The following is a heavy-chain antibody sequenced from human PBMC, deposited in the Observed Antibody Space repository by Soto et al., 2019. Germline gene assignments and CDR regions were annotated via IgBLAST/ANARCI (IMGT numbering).Heavy chain of an antibody. J-gene: IGHJ4*02. CDR1: GGSFSNYI. D-gene: IGHD6-19*01. V-gene: IGHV1-69*19. CDR3: ARGLFGQQWLVGFDT. CDR2: TIPMFATA. Sequence: QVHLVQSGAEVKKPGSSVKVSCKASGGSFSNYIFAWVRQAPGQGLEWMGGTIPMFATAQYAQKLQGRVTISADESTSTLYMDLTSLRSDDTAVYYCARGLFGQQWLVGFDTWGQGTLVTVSS.